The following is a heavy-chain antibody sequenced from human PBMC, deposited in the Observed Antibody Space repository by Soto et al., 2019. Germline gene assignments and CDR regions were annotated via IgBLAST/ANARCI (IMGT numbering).Heavy chain of an antibody. V-gene: IGHV3-23*01. Sequence: AGGSLRLSCAASGFTFSSYAMSWVRQAPGKGLEWVSGISGSGGSTYADSVKGRFTISRDNSKNTLYLQMNSLRAEDTAVYYCAKDGFRIAAPFVYWGQGTLVTVSS. D-gene: IGHD6-13*01. CDR1: GFTFSSYA. J-gene: IGHJ4*02. CDR3: AKDGFRIAAPFVY. CDR2: ISGSGGST.